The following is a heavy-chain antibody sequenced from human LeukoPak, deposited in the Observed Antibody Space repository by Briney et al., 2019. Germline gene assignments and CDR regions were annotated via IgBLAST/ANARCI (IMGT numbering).Heavy chain of an antibody. CDR1: GGTFSSYA. J-gene: IGHJ4*02. CDR3: AKDPQAYSGYDYARPYYFDY. CDR2: IIPIFGTA. Sequence: SVKVSCKASGGTFSSYAISWVRQAPGQGLEWMGGIIPIFGTANYAQKFQGRVTITADESTSTAYMELSSLRSEDTAVYYCAKDPQAYSGYDYARPYYFDYWGQGTLVTVSS. V-gene: IGHV1-69*13. D-gene: IGHD5-12*01.